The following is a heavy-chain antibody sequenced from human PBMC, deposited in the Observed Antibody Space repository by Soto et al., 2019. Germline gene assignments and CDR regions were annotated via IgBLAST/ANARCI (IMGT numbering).Heavy chain of an antibody. Sequence: ASVKVSCKASRSTFTNFYLHWVRQAPGQRPEWMGWINNGGGTIYAQKFQGRLTMTRDTSITTAYMELSRLSSDDTAFYYCATSSDWSPLLDYWGQGTLATVSS. J-gene: IGHJ4*02. CDR1: RSTFTNFY. D-gene: IGHD6-19*01. CDR3: ATSSDWSPLLDY. CDR2: INNGGGT. V-gene: IGHV1-2*02.